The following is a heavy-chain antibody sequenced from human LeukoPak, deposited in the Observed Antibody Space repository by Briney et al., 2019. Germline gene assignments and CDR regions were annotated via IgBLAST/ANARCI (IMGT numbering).Heavy chain of an antibody. D-gene: IGHD3-22*01. CDR1: GGSISSYC. CDR3: ARSRYYDGSGFYEFDY. Sequence: PSETLSLTCTVPGGSISSYCWSWIRQPPGKGLEWIGYIYYSGSNDYNPSLKSRVTISVDTSKNQFSLKLRSVTAADTAVYYCARSRYYDGSGFYEFDYWGQGTLVTVSS. J-gene: IGHJ4*02. V-gene: IGHV4-59*01. CDR2: IYYSGSN.